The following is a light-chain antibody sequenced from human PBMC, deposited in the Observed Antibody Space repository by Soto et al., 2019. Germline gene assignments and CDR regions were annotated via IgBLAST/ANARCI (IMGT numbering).Light chain of an antibody. V-gene: IGKV3-20*01. J-gene: IGKJ1*01. Sequence: EIVLTQSPGTLSLSPGERATLSCRASQSVSSSYLAWYQQKPGQAPRLLIYGASSRATGIPDRFSGSGCGKDFTLTISRLEPEDVAGYYCQQYGSSPPGTFGQGTKVEIK. CDR2: GAS. CDR3: QQYGSSPPGT. CDR1: QSVSSSY.